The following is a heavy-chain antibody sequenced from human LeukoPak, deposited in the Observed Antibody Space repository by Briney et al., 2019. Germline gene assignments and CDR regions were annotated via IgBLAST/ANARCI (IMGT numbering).Heavy chain of an antibody. CDR2: IHYSGST. J-gene: IGHJ4*02. Sequence: SETLSLTCTVSGGSISSGAYYWSWVRQHPGKGLEWIGYIHYSGSTYYNPSLKSRTFISIDSSKNQFSLNLSSVTAADTAVYYCARRGGYDFWNYWGQGTLVTVSS. CDR3: ARRGGYDFWNY. V-gene: IGHV4-31*03. CDR1: GGSISSGAYY. D-gene: IGHD3-3*01.